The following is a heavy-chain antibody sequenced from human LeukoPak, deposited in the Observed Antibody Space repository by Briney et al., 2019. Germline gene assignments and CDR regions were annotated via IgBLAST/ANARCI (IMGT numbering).Heavy chain of an antibody. D-gene: IGHD6-19*01. CDR3: ARVPGIAVADVAFDY. J-gene: IGHJ4*02. CDR1: GYTFTSYY. Sequence: ASVTVSCTASGYTFTSYYMHWVRQAPGQGLEWMGIINPSGGSTSYAQKFQGRVTMTRDTSTSTVYMELSSLRSEDTAVYYCARVPGIAVADVAFDYWGQGTLVTVSS. V-gene: IGHV1-46*01. CDR2: INPSGGST.